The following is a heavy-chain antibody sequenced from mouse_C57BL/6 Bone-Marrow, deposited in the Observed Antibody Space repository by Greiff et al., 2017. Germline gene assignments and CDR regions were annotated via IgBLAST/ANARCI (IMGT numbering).Heavy chain of an antibody. CDR3: ARGRWLLGAWFAY. V-gene: IGHV1-76*01. J-gene: IGHJ3*01. CDR1: GYTFTDYY. D-gene: IGHD2-3*01. CDR2: IYPGSGNT. Sequence: VQLQQSGAELVRPGASVKLSCKASGYTFTDYYINWVKQRPGQGLEWIARIYPGSGNTYYNEKFKGKATLTAEKSSSTAYMQLSSLTSEDSAVXFWARGRWLLGAWFAYWGQGTLVTVSA.